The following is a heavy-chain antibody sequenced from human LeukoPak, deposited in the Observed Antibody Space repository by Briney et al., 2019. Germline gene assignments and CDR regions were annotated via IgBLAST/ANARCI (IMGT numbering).Heavy chain of an antibody. J-gene: IGHJ4*02. Sequence: GGSLRLSCAASGFTFNSYSMNWVRLAPGKGLEWLSLSGHTGKNVYYADSVRGRFTTSRDNDNNLVYLHMNSLGAEDSASYYCARGGYGWSRDYWGEGTLVTVPS. D-gene: IGHD6-19*01. CDR3: ARGGYGWSRDY. CDR1: GFTFNSYS. V-gene: IGHV3-21*01. CDR2: SGHTGKNV.